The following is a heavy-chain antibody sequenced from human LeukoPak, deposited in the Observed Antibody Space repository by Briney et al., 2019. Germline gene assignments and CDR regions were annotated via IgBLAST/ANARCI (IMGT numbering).Heavy chain of an antibody. J-gene: IGHJ4*02. Sequence: GASVKVSCKASDYTFTSYDINWVRQATGQGLEWMGWMNPNSGNTGYAQKFQGRVTMTRNTSISTAYMELSSLRSEDTAVYYCARQLGSSSWYYFDYWGQGTLVTVSS. D-gene: IGHD6-13*01. CDR1: DYTFTSYD. CDR2: MNPNSGNT. CDR3: ARQLGSSSWYYFDY. V-gene: IGHV1-8*01.